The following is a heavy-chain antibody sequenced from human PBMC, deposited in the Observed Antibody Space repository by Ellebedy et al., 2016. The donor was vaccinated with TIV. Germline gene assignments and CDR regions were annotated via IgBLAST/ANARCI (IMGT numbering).Heavy chain of an antibody. CDR1: GFSIDDHA. CDR2: ISWSSVYI. V-gene: IGHV3-9*01. CDR3: VTWGQSYGR. Sequence: PGGSLRLSCAASGFSIDDHAMHWVRQAPGQGLEWVSTISWSSVYIGYADSVQGRFTISRDNAKRSLLLQMTSLRVDDTAVYYCVTWGQSYGRWGQGSLVTISS. D-gene: IGHD3-16*01. J-gene: IGHJ4*02.